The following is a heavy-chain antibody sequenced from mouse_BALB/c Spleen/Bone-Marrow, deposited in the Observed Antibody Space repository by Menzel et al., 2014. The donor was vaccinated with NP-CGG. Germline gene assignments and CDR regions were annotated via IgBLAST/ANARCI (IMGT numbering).Heavy chain of an antibody. CDR1: GFDFSRYW. CDR3: ARLGYYGWFAY. J-gene: IGHJ3*01. D-gene: IGHD2-3*01. V-gene: IGHV4-1*02. Sequence: EVMLVESGGGLVQPGGSLKLSCAASGFDFSRYWMSWVRPAPGKGLEWIGEINPGSNTINYTPSLKDKFIISRDNAKNTLYLQMSKVKSEDTALYYCARLGYYGWFAYWGQGTLVTVSA. CDR2: INPGSNTI.